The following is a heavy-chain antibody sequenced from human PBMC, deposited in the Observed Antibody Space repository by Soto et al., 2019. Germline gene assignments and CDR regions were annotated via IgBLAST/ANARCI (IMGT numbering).Heavy chain of an antibody. CDR2: ISYDGSNK. Sequence: GGSLRLSCAASGFTFSSYAMHWVRKAPGKGLEWVAVISYDGSNKYYADSVKGRFTISRDNSKNTLYLQMNSLRAEDTAVYYCARDSHPSYIVVVVAANPPDVWGQGTTVTVSS. V-gene: IGHV3-30-3*01. CDR1: GFTFSSYA. D-gene: IGHD2-15*01. CDR3: ARDSHPSYIVVVVAANPPDV. J-gene: IGHJ6*02.